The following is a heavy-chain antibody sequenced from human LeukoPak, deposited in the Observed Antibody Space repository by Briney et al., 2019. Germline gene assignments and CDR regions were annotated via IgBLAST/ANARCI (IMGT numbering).Heavy chain of an antibody. CDR1: GYSISSGYY. CDR2: IRKEDDNYIT. J-gene: IGHJ4*02. Sequence: LSLTCAVSGYSISSGYYWGWFRQPPGKGLEWVGRIRKEDDNYITQYAASVKDRFTISRDDSKSSLYLHMNSLKVEDTALYYCARVYSSGWEVSDYWGQGTLVTVSS. D-gene: IGHD6-19*01. CDR3: ARVYSSGWEVSDY. V-gene: IGHV3-72*01.